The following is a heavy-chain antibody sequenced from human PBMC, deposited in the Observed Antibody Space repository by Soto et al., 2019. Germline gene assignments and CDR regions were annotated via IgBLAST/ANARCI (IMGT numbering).Heavy chain of an antibody. CDR1: GFTFSSYS. CDR3: ATALEYSSGPSYYYYGMDV. J-gene: IGHJ6*02. V-gene: IGHV3-21*01. CDR2: ISSSSSYI. Sequence: GGSLSLSCAASGFTFSSYSMNWVRQAPGQGLEWDSSISSSSSYIYYADSVKGRFTNSRDNAKNSLYLQMNSLRAEDTAVYYCATALEYSSGPSYYYYGMDVWGQGTTVTVSS. D-gene: IGHD6-25*01.